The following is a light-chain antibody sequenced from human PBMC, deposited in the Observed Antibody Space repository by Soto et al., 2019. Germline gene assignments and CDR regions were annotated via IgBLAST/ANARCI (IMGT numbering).Light chain of an antibody. V-gene: IGKV3-11*01. CDR2: DAS. CDR3: QQRSNWPS. J-gene: IGKJ5*01. CDR1: QSVSSY. Sequence: IVLTQSLATLSLSPGERATLSCRASQSVSSYLAWYQHKPGQAPRLLIYDASNRATGIPARFSGSGSGTDFTLTISSLEPEDFALYYCQQRSNWPSFGQGTRLEIK.